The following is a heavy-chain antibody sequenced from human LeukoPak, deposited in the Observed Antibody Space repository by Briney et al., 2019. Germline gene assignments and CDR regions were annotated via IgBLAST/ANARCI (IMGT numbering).Heavy chain of an antibody. CDR1: GGSFSGYY. V-gene: IGHV4-34*01. Sequence: PSETLSLTCAVYGGSFSGYYWSWIRQPPGKGLEWIGEINHSGSTNYNPSLKSRVTISVDTSRNQFSLKLSSVTAADTAVYYCARRLGYYGSGTYYYYYMDVWGKGTTVTISS. CDR2: INHSGST. CDR3: ARRLGYYGSGTYYYYYMDV. J-gene: IGHJ6*03. D-gene: IGHD3-10*01.